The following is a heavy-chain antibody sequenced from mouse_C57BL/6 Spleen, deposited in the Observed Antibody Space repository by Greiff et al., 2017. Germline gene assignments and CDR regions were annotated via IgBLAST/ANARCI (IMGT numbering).Heavy chain of an antibody. CDR1: GFTFSDYY. J-gene: IGHJ4*01. Sequence: EVKLVESGGGLVQPGGSLKLSCAASGFTFSDYYMYWVRQTPEKRLEWVAYISNGGGSTYYPDTVKGRFTISRDNAKNTLYLQMSRLKSEDTAMYYCARPIYGSSYYYAMDYWGQGTSVTVSS. CDR2: ISNGGGST. D-gene: IGHD1-1*01. V-gene: IGHV5-12*01. CDR3: ARPIYGSSYYYAMDY.